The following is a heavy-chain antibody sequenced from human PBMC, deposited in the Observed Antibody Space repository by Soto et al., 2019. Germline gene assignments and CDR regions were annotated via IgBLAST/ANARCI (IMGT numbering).Heavy chain of an antibody. CDR3: ASPVVPAAIFPHYYGMDV. J-gene: IGHJ6*02. V-gene: IGHV1-18*04. CDR2: ISAYNGNT. D-gene: IGHD2-2*01. CDR1: GYTFTSYG. Sequence: ASVKVSCKASGYTFTSYGISWVRQAPGQGLEWMGWISAYNGNTNYAQKLQGRVTMTTDTSTSTAYMELRGLRSDDTAVYYCASPVVPAAIFPHYYGMDVWGQGTTVTVS.